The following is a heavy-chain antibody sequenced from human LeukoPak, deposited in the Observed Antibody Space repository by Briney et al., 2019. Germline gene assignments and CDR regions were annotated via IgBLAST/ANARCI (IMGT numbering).Heavy chain of an antibody. D-gene: IGHD6-13*01. V-gene: IGHV1-2*02. J-gene: IGHJ4*02. CDR1: GYTFTGYY. CDR3: ARVSSSWYDAFDY. CDR2: INPNSGGT. Sequence: ASVEVSCKASGYTFTGYYMHWVRQAPGQGLEWMGWINPNSGGTNYAQKFQGRVTMTRDTSISTAYMELSRLRSDDTAVYYCARVSSSWYDAFDYWGQGTLVTVSS.